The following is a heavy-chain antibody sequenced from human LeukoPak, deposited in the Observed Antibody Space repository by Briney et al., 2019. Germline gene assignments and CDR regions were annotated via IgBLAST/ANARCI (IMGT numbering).Heavy chain of an antibody. CDR3: ARGVLGEYSYGYIDY. D-gene: IGHD5-18*01. Sequence: VASVKVSCTASGYTFIGYYMHWVRQAPGQGLEWMGWINPNSGGTNYAQKFQGRVTMTRDTSISTAYMELSRLRSDDTAVYYCARGVLGEYSYGYIDYWGQGTLVTVSS. CDR1: GYTFIGYY. J-gene: IGHJ4*02. CDR2: INPNSGGT. V-gene: IGHV1-2*02.